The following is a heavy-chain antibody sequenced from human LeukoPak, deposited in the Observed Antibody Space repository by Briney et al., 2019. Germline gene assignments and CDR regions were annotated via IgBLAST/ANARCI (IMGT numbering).Heavy chain of an antibody. D-gene: IGHD6-13*01. V-gene: IGHV1-2*02. CDR1: VYTFTGYY. Sequence: GASVKVSCKASVYTFTGYYMHWVRQAPGQGLEWMGWINPNSGGTNYAQKFQGRVTMTRDTSISTAYMELSRLRSDDTAVYYCARLSYCSSWYFDYWGQGTLVTVSS. J-gene: IGHJ4*02. CDR2: INPNSGGT. CDR3: ARLSYCSSWYFDY.